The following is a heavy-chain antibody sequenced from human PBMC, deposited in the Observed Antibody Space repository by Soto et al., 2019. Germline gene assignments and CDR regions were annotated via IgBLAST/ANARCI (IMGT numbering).Heavy chain of an antibody. CDR1: GFNFNDYY. CDR2: IDTTGSTI. J-gene: IGHJ4*02. CDR3: ARGGLRGGRFIY. Sequence: QVQLVQSGGGLVKPGGSLRLSCAASGFNFNDYYMSWIRQAPGKGLEWLSYIDTTGSTIYHADAVKGRFTISRDNAQNSLFLQMNSLGAEDTAMYYCARGGLRGGRFIYWGQGALVTVSS. D-gene: IGHD6-25*01. V-gene: IGHV3-11*01.